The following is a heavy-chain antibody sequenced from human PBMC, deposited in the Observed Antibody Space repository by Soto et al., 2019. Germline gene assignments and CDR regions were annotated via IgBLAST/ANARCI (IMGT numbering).Heavy chain of an antibody. CDR3: VRDFGSVAGPFDP. V-gene: IGHV1-69*01. CDR2: IIPLFRRP. D-gene: IGHD6-19*01. J-gene: IGHJ5*02. CDR1: GGSINNIY. Sequence: SVMDPCCASGGSINNIYVSWVRHDHGQGLEWVGGIIPLFRRPSRAEKFQDRVIISADASTSSAYFELFDLTADYTAVYYCVRDFGSVAGPFDPWGQGTQVTVSS.